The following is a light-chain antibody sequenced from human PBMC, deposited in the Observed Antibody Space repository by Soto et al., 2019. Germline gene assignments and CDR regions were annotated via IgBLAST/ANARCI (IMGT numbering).Light chain of an antibody. CDR1: QRLGSKN. V-gene: IGKV3-20*01. CDR3: QQYGTSPRT. Sequence: EIVLSHSPGTLSLSPGGRATPSCRASQRLGSKNLAWYQQKPGQAPRPLIYGASSRATGIPDRFSGSGSGTDFTLTISRMEPEDFALYYCQQYGTSPRTFGQGTKLQIK. CDR2: GAS. J-gene: IGKJ2*01.